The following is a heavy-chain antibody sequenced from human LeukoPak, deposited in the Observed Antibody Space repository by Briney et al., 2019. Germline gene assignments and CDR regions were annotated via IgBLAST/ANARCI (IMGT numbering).Heavy chain of an antibody. D-gene: IGHD2/OR15-2a*01. V-gene: IGHV3-7*05. CDR3: TTFYSRLTDY. CDR2: INQDGSEK. CDR1: GFTFSSYA. Sequence: GRSLRLSCAASGFTFSSYAMHWVRQAPGKGLEWLASINQDGSEKYYVDSVKGRFTISRDNAKNSLYLQMNSLRAEDTAVYYCTTFYSRLTDYWGQGTVVTVSS. J-gene: IGHJ4*02.